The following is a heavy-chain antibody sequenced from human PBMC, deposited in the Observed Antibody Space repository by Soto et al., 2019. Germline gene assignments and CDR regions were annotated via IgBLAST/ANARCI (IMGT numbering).Heavy chain of an antibody. CDR3: ARGDNWRLDL. CDR2: IHLGGTT. D-gene: IGHD1-20*01. Sequence: PSETLSLTCAVSGYNITSSAWWSCVRQPPGKGLEWIGEIHLGGTTNYNPSLKSRVTISVDKSKNQFSLILNSVTAADTAIYYCARGDNWRLDLWGQGTLVTVSS. J-gene: IGHJ5*02. CDR1: GYNITSSAW. V-gene: IGHV4-4*02.